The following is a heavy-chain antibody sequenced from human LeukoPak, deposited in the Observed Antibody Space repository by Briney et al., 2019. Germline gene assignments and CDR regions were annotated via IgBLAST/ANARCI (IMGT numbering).Heavy chain of an antibody. J-gene: IGHJ5*02. CDR3: ARLTIYFDP. V-gene: IGHV4-30-2*01. D-gene: IGHD3-9*01. Sequence: SETLSLTCAVSGGSISSGGYSWSWLRQPPGKGLEWIGYIYHSGSTYYNPSLKSRVTISVDRSKNQFSLKLSSVTAADTAVYYWARLTIYFDPWGQGTLVTVSS. CDR2: IYHSGST. CDR1: GGSISSGGYS.